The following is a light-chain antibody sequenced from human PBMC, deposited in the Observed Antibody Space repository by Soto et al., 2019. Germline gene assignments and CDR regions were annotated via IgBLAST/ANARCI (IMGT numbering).Light chain of an antibody. V-gene: IGKV1-5*01. Sequence: IQMTQSTSTLSASVRDRVTITCRASQSISSWLAWYQQKPGKAPKLLIYDASTLESGVPSRFSGSGSGTEFTLTITSLQPDDFATYYCQQYNVYSPWTFGQGTKVDIK. CDR1: QSISSW. J-gene: IGKJ1*01. CDR3: QQYNVYSPWT. CDR2: DAS.